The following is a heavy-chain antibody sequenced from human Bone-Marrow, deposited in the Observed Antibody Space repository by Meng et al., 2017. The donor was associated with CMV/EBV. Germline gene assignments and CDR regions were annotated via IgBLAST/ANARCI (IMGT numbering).Heavy chain of an antibody. V-gene: IGHV4-61*01. CDR1: GGSVSSGSYY. CDR3: ARVSIFGVVPNWFDP. J-gene: IGHJ5*02. D-gene: IGHD3-3*01. Sequence: SETLSLTCTVSGGSVSSGSYYWSWIRQPPGKGLEWIGYIYYSGSTNYNPSLKSRVTISVDTSKSQFSLKLSSVTAADTAVYYCARVSIFGVVPNWFDPWGQGTLVTVSS. CDR2: IYYSGST.